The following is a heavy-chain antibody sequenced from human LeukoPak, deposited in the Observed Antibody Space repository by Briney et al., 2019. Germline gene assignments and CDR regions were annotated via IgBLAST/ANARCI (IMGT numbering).Heavy chain of an antibody. D-gene: IGHD2-8*01. V-gene: IGHV3-9*01. J-gene: IGHJ4*02. CDR3: VKDAPNGSVDF. CDR2: IHPNNGGV. CDR1: GFTFERYV. Sequence: PGGSLRLSCVTSGFTFERYVMHWMRLAPGKGLECVSSIHPNNGGVGYAASVKGRFAISRDNARNSLYLEMTSLRPGDTAVYYCVKDAPNGSVDFWGRGTLVTVSS.